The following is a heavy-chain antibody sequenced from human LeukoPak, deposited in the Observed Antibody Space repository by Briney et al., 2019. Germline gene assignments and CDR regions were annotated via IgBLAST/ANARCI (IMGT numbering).Heavy chain of an antibody. J-gene: IGHJ4*02. Sequence: PGRSLRLSCAASGFTFSSYAMHWVRQAPGKGLEWVAVISYDGSNKYYADSVKGRFTISRDNSKNTLYLQMNSLRAEDTAVYYCAKALYSSGWYRGDYWGQGTLVTVSS. D-gene: IGHD6-19*01. CDR3: AKALYSSGWYRGDY. V-gene: IGHV3-30*04. CDR1: GFTFSSYA. CDR2: ISYDGSNK.